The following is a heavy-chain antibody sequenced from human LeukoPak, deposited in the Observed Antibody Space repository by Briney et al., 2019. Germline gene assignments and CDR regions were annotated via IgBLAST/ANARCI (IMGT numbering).Heavy chain of an antibody. CDR1: GFTFSSYA. CDR2: ISSSGSTI. Sequence: PGGSLRLSCAASGFTFSSYAMSWVRQAPGKGLEWVSYISSSGSTIYYADSVKGRFTISRDNAKSSLYLQMNSLRAEDTAVYYCARDSPALHCSGGSCYYNGFDPWGQGTLVTVSS. D-gene: IGHD2-15*01. CDR3: ARDSPALHCSGGSCYYNGFDP. V-gene: IGHV3-48*04. J-gene: IGHJ5*02.